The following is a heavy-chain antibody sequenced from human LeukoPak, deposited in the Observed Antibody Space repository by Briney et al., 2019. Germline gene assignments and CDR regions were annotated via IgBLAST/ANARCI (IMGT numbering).Heavy chain of an antibody. CDR2: ISSSSSTI. J-gene: IGHJ5*02. V-gene: IGHV3-48*01. CDR3: ARGGYSYGYS. CDR1: GFTFSSYS. D-gene: IGHD5-18*01. Sequence: GSLRLSCAASGFTFSSYSMNWVHQAPGKGLEWVSYISSSSSTIYYADSVKGRFTISRDNAKNSLYLQMNSLRAEDTAVYYCARGGYSYGYSWGQGTLVTVSS.